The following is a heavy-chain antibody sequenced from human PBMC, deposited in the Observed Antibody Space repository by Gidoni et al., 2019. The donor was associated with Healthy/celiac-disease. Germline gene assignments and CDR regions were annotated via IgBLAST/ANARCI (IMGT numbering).Heavy chain of an antibody. CDR1: GFTFTSSA. V-gene: IGHV1-58*02. J-gene: IGHJ4*02. D-gene: IGHD6-13*01. CDR3: AAVSFLGYSSSSHYFDY. Sequence: QMQLVQSGPEVKKPGTSVKVSCKASGFTFTSSAMQWVRQARGQRLEWIGWIVVGSGNTNYAQKFQERVTITRDMSTSTAYMELSSLRSEDTAVYYCAAVSFLGYSSSSHYFDYWGQGTLVTVSS. CDR2: IVVGSGNT.